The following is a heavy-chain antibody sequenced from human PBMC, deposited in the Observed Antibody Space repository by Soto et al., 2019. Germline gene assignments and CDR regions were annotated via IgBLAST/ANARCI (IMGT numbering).Heavy chain of an antibody. J-gene: IGHJ4*02. V-gene: IGHV3-30*18. D-gene: IGHD6-19*01. Sequence: GGSLRLSCAASGFTFSSYGMHWVRQAPGKGLEWVAVISYDGSNKYYADSVKGRFTISRDNSKNTLYLQMNSLRAEDTAVYYCAKQSAVAALFPIWDYWGQGTLVTVSS. CDR3: AKQSAVAALFPIWDY. CDR1: GFTFSSYG. CDR2: ISYDGSNK.